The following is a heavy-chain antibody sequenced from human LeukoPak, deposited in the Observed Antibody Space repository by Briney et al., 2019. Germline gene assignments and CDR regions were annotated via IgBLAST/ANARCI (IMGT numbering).Heavy chain of an antibody. CDR2: INHRGSA. D-gene: IGHD6-19*01. Sequence: SETMSITCAGYGGSFSGHYWTWIRQSPRKALERVGEINHRGSAHYAPSLRSRVTISVDTAKNQFSLRLNSVTAADTAVYYCARGVVAGSLGDYYYYMDAWGKGTTVTVSS. CDR3: ARGVVAGSLGDYYYYMDA. V-gene: IGHV4-34*01. CDR1: GGSFSGHY. J-gene: IGHJ6*03.